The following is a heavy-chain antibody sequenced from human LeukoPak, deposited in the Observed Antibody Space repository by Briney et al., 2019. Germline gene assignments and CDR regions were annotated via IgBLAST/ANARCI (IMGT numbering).Heavy chain of an antibody. CDR3: AKDQWLVFYY. CDR2: ISGSGGSA. J-gene: IGHJ4*02. V-gene: IGHV3-23*01. Sequence: AGGSLRLSCAASGFTFSSYAMSWVRQAPGKGLEWVSAISGSGGSAYYADSVKGRFTIFRDNSKNTLYLQTNSLRAEDTAVYYCAKDQWLVFYYWSQGTLVTVSS. CDR1: GFTFSSYA. D-gene: IGHD6-19*01.